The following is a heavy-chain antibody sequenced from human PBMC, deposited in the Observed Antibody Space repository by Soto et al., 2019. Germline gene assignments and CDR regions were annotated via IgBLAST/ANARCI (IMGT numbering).Heavy chain of an antibody. V-gene: IGHV3-9*01. CDR2: ISWNSDTI. J-gene: IGHJ4*02. Sequence: EVQLVESGGGLVQPGRSLRLSCVASGFTFDDHAMHWVRQAPGMGLEWVSGISWNSDTIGYADSVKGRFTVSRDNAKNSLYLQMNSLRAEDTALYYCAKAGNAYYYGAGSYGVFDYWGQGTLVTVSS. CDR3: AKAGNAYYYGAGSYGVFDY. CDR1: GFTFDDHA. D-gene: IGHD3-10*01.